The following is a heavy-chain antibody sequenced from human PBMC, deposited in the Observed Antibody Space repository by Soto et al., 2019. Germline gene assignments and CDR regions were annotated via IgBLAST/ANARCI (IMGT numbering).Heavy chain of an antibody. CDR1: GGSISSYY. Sequence: SETLSLTCTVSGGSISSYYWSWIRQPPGKGLEWIGYIYYSGSTNYNPSLKSRVTISVDTSKNQFSLKLSSVTAADTAVYYCARLGVTVTTYYFDYWGQGTLVTVSS. D-gene: IGHD4-4*01. CDR2: IYYSGST. J-gene: IGHJ4*02. V-gene: IGHV4-59*01. CDR3: ARLGVTVTTYYFDY.